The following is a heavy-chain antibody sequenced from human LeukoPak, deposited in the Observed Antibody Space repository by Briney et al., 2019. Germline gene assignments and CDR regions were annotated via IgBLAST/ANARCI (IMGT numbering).Heavy chain of an antibody. J-gene: IGHJ6*03. CDR2: INGDGSDP. V-gene: IGHV3-74*01. CDR1: GFSFSTSW. CDR3: ARDGTSTGSSNYYYIDV. D-gene: IGHD1-14*01. Sequence: PGGSLRLSCAASGFSFSTSWMYWLRQAPGKGLVWVSRINGDGSDPSYADSVKGRFTISRDNAKNTLYLQMESLSAEDTAVYFCARDGTSTGSSNYYYIDVWGKGTTVTISS.